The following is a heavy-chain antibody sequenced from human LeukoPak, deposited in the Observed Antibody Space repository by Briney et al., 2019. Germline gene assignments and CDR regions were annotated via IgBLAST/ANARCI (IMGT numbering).Heavy chain of an antibody. D-gene: IGHD3-10*01. CDR3: ARDRYMVRGVIDY. CDR1: GLTLSSYW. V-gene: IGHV3-7*01. J-gene: IGHJ4*02. CDR2: IKQDGSEK. Sequence: GGSLRLSWAASGLTLSSYWMAWVRQAPGKGLDGVANIKQDGSEKYYVDSVKGRFTISRDNAKNSLYLQMNSLRAEDTAVYYCARDRYMVRGVIDYWGQGTLVTVSS.